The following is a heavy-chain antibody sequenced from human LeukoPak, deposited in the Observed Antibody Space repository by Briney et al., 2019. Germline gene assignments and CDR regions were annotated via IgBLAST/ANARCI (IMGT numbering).Heavy chain of an antibody. J-gene: IGHJ2*01. CDR1: GFTFDDYA. D-gene: IGHD1-26*01. V-gene: IGHV3-9*01. CDR3: AKDRSWADWYFDL. Sequence: TGGSLRLSCAASGFTFDDYAMHWVRQAPGKGLEWVSGISWNSGSIGYADSVKGRLTISRDNAKNSLYLQMNSLRAEDTALYYCAKDRSWADWYFDLWGRGTLVTVSS. CDR2: ISWNSGSI.